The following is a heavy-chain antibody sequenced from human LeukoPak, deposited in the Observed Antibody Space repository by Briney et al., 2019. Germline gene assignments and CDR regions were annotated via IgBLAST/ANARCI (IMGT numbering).Heavy chain of an antibody. CDR3: ARDKPPPYYYDSSGIFDY. CDR2: IWYDGSNK. D-gene: IGHD3-22*01. CDR1: GFTLSSYG. J-gene: IGHJ4*02. Sequence: QPGRSLRLSCAVAGFTLSSYGMQWVRQAPGKGLEWVAVIWYDGSNKYYADSVTVPFTISRDNSKHTLYLQMNSLRAEDTAVYYCARDKPPPYYYDSSGIFDYWGQGTLVTVSS. V-gene: IGHV3-33*01.